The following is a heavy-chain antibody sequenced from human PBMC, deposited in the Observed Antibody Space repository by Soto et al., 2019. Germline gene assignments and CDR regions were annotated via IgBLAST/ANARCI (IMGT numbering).Heavy chain of an antibody. CDR1: GYTFTSYG. Sequence: QVQLVQSGAEVKKPGASVKVSCKASGYTFTSYGISWVRQAPGQGLEWMGWLRAHNGNTNYAQKLQGRVTTTTDTTARTAYMELMSLRSDESDLYYGERDLPNLDYWGQGSLGTVSS. V-gene: IGHV1-18*01. J-gene: IGHJ4*02. CDR3: ERDLPNLDY. CDR2: LRAHNGNT.